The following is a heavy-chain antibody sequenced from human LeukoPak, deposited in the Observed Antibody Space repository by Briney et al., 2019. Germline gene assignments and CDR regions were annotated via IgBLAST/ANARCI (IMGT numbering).Heavy chain of an antibody. Sequence: GGSLRLSCAASGFIFRNHAMNWVRQAPGQGLEWVSGVSASGGSTFNTDSVKGRFSISRDNSKDTLYLEMNSLRPEDTALYYCAKSLGNQGVIDYWGQGTLVTVSS. V-gene: IGHV3-23*01. CDR1: GFIFRNHA. CDR2: VSASGGST. D-gene: IGHD3-10*01. CDR3: AKSLGNQGVIDY. J-gene: IGHJ4*02.